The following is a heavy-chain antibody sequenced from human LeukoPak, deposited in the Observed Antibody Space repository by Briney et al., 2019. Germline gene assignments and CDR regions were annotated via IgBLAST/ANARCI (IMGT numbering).Heavy chain of an antibody. D-gene: IGHD2-2*03. CDR1: GGSISSSSYY. CDR3: ARHSIRKVGYCSSTSCYSPFDY. CDR2: IYYSGST. J-gene: IGHJ4*02. Sequence: SETLSLTCTVSGGSISSSSYYWGWIRQPPGKGLEWIGSIYYSGSTYYNPSLKSRVTISVDTSKNQFSLKLSSVTAADTAVYYCARHSIRKVGYCSSTSCYSPFDYWGQGTLVTVSS. V-gene: IGHV4-39*01.